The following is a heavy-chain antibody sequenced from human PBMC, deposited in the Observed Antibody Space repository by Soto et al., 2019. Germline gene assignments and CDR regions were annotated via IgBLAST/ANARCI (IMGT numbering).Heavy chain of an antibody. V-gene: IGHV1-18*01. CDR2: ISAYNGNT. Sequence: QVQLVQSGAEVKKPGASVKVSCKASGYTFTSYGISWVRQSPGQGLEWMGWISAYNGNTNYAQKLQGRVTMTTDTSTRQAYLELRSLRSDDTAVYYCGMGFLEWFENDYWGQGTLVTVSS. D-gene: IGHD3-3*01. J-gene: IGHJ4*02. CDR1: GYTFTSYG. CDR3: GMGFLEWFENDY.